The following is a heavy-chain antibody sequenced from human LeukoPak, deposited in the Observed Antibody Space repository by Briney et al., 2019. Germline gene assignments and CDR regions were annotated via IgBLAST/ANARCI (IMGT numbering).Heavy chain of an antibody. Sequence: SETLSLTCAVSGGSISSSNWWSWVRQPPGKGLEWIGEIYHSGSTNYNPSLKSRVTISVDKSKNQFSLKLSSVTAADTAVFYWAGDVVRGAVDCYRGPGTPVTGFS. CDR2: IYHSGST. D-gene: IGHD3-10*02. CDR3: AGDVVRGAVDCY. J-gene: IGHJ4*01. CDR1: GGSISSSNW. V-gene: IGHV4-4*02.